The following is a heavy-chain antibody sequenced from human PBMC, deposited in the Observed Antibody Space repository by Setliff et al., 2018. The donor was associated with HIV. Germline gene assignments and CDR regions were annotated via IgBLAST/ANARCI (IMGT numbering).Heavy chain of an antibody. Sequence: GASVKVSCKASGYTFMNYGLSWVRQAPGQGLEWMGWIIPIFGTAIYAQRFQGRVTMTEDTSTDTAYMELSSLSSEDTAVYYCATEMMYAQGSFDYWGQGTLVTVSS. J-gene: IGHJ4*02. CDR1: GYTFMNYG. D-gene: IGHD2-8*01. V-gene: IGHV1-69*06. CDR2: IIPIFGTA. CDR3: ATEMMYAQGSFDY.